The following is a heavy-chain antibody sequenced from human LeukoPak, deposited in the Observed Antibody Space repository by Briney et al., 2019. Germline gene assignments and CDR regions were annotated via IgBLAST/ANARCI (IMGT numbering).Heavy chain of an antibody. CDR1: RFTFSTYA. V-gene: IGHV3-23*01. CDR2: ISGCGDTT. Sequence: GGSLRLSCTASRFTFSTYAMSWVRQAPGKGLEWVSSISGCGDTTYYTGSVKGRFTISRDNSKNALYLQMSSLRAEDTAVYYCAKSQRNDQQVVQRIDYWGQGTLVTVSS. D-gene: IGHD2-2*01. J-gene: IGHJ4*02. CDR3: AKSQRNDQQVVQRIDY.